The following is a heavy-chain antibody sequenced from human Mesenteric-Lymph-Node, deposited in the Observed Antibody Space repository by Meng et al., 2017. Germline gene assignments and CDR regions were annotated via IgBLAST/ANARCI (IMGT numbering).Heavy chain of an antibody. J-gene: IGHJ4*02. D-gene: IGHD6-13*01. CDR2: INHSGST. CDR1: GGSFSDYY. V-gene: IGHV4-34*02. CDR3: LKIAAAGTVDY. Sequence: QVQLQQWGAGLLKPSETLSLTCAVYGGSFSDYYWSCIRQPPGKGLEWIGEINHSGSTNYNPSLKSRVTISVDKSKNQFSLKLSSVTAADTAVYYCLKIAAAGTVDYWGQGTLVTVSS.